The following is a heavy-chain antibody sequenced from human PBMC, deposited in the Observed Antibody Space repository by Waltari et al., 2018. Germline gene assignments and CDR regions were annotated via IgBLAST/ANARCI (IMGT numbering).Heavy chain of an antibody. CDR2: NYYSGSN. J-gene: IGHJ4*02. CDR3: ARDRHHGSAARYYFDY. D-gene: IGHD6-6*01. CDR1: GGSISSSRYY. Sequence: QLQLQESGPGLVKPSETLSLTCTVSGGSISSSRYYWGWIRQPPGTGLEWIGSNYYSGSNDYNPALKRRVTISGDTAKNQFSRKLSAVTAADTAVDYCARDRHHGSAARYYFDYWGQGTLVTVSS. V-gene: IGHV4-39*07.